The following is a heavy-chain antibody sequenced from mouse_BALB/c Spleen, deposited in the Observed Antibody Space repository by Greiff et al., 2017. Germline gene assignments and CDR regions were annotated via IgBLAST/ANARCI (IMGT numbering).Heavy chain of an antibody. V-gene: IGHV1-54*03. CDR3: ARDLYGYAMDY. J-gene: IGHJ4*01. CDR1: GYAFTNYL. CDR2: INPGSGGT. Sequence: VMLVESGAELVRPGTSVKVSCKASGYAFTNYLIEWVKQRPGQGLEWIGVINPGSGGTNYNEKFKGKATLTADKSSSTAYMQLSSLTSDDSAVYFCARDLYGYAMDYWGQGTSVTVSS. D-gene: IGHD1-1*01.